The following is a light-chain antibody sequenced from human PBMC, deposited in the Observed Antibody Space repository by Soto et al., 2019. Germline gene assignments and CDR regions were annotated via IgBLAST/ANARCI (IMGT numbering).Light chain of an antibody. Sequence: QSALTQPASVSGSPGQSITISCTGSSSDVGGYKYVSWYQQHPGKVPKLLVYDVSIRPPGVSNRFSASKSGNTASLTISGLQAEDEADYYCSSYAGSSTVVFGGGTKVTVL. CDR1: SSDVGGYKY. CDR2: DVS. V-gene: IGLV2-14*03. J-gene: IGLJ2*01. CDR3: SSYAGSSTVV.